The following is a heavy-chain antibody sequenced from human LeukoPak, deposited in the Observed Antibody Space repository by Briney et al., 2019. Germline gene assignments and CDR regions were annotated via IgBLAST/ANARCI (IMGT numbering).Heavy chain of an antibody. CDR1: GRSISSGGYY. CDR2: IYYSGST. D-gene: IGHD2-2*01. Sequence: SQTLSLTCTVSGRSISSGGYYWSWIRQPPGKGLEWIGYIYYSGSTNYNPSLKSRVTISVDTSKNQFSLKLSSVTAADTAVYYCARGHRYCSSTSCYYRFDPWGQGTLVTVSS. J-gene: IGHJ5*02. CDR3: ARGHRYCSSTSCYYRFDP. V-gene: IGHV4-61*08.